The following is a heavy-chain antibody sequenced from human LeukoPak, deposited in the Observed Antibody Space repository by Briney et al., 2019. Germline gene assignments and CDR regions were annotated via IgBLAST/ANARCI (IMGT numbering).Heavy chain of an antibody. J-gene: IGHJ4*02. CDR1: GFTFSRYW. CDR3: AGRVTGYSSGYVY. D-gene: IGHD5-18*01. V-gene: IGHV3-23*01. Sequence: PGESLRLSCAASGFTFSRYWMSWVRQAPEKGLDWVSVISGSAHKIRYADSVKGRFTISRDNSENIVYLQMNNLRAEDTAVYYCAGRVTGYSSGYVYWGQGTLVTVSS. CDR2: ISGSAHKI.